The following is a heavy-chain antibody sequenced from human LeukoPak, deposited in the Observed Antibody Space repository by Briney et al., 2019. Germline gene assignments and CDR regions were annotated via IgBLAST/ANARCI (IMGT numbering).Heavy chain of an antibody. CDR1: GFTFTRFN. J-gene: IGHJ6*02. D-gene: IGHD3-22*01. CDR3: ARPFYYDNNGGEGMDV. Sequence: PGWSLRLSCAASGFTFTRFNMHWVRQAPGKGLELVSSITTSGTYIYYADSVKGRFTISRDNAKNSLYLQMNSLRAEDTAVYYCARPFYYDNNGGEGMDVWGQGTTVTVSS. CDR2: ITTSGTYI. V-gene: IGHV3-21*06.